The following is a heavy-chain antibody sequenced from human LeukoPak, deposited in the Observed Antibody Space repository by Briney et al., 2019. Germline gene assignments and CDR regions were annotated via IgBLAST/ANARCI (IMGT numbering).Heavy chain of an antibody. Sequence: ASVKVSCKASGYTFTGYYMHWVRQAPGQGLEWMGWINPNSGCTNYAQKFQGRVTMTRDTSISTAYMELSRLRSDDTAVYYCARDTYYYGSGSYSYFDYWGQGTLVTVSS. J-gene: IGHJ4*02. CDR2: INPNSGCT. V-gene: IGHV1-2*02. CDR1: GYTFTGYY. D-gene: IGHD3-10*01. CDR3: ARDTYYYGSGSYSYFDY.